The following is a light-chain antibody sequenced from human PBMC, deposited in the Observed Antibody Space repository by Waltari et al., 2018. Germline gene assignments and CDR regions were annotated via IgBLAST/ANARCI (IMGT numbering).Light chain of an antibody. CDR2: DAS. CDR3: QQYNSFWT. J-gene: IGKJ1*01. V-gene: IGKV1-5*01. CDR1: QSINNW. Sequence: DIQMTQPPSTLSASVGDRVTITCRASQSINNWLAWFQQKPGKAPKLLIYDASSLESGVPSRFSGSGSGTEFTLTISSLQPDDFATYYCQQYNSFWTFGQGTKVEIK.